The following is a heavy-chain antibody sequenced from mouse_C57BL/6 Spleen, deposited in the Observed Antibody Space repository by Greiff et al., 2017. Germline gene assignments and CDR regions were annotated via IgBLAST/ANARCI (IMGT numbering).Heavy chain of an antibody. CDR1: GFSLSTSGMG. CDR3: ARGDSSGYYYFDY. J-gene: IGHJ2*01. Sequence: QVTLKECGPGILQSSQTLSLTCSFSGFSLSTSGMGVSWIRQPSGKGLEWLAHIYWDDDKRYNPSLKSRLTISKDTSRNQVFLKITSVDTADTATYYCARGDSSGYYYFDYWGQGTTLTVSS. V-gene: IGHV8-12*01. D-gene: IGHD3-2*02. CDR2: IYWDDDK.